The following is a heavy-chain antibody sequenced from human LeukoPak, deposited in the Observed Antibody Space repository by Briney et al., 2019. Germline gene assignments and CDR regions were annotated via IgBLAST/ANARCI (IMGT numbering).Heavy chain of an antibody. V-gene: IGHV3-7*01. J-gene: IGHJ4*02. CDR3: VRGHYADY. CDR1: GFAFSSYY. Sequence: GRSLRLSCAASGFAFSSYYMNWVRQAARKGLEWVANIKPEGSEEKYVDSRRGRFTISRDKAKNSVYLQMNSLRADDTALYYCVRGHYADYTGQGTLVTVSS. CDR2: IKPEGSEE.